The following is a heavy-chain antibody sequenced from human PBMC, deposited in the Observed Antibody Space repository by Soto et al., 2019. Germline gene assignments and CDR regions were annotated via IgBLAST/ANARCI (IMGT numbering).Heavy chain of an antibody. CDR3: ARWAIVVATGGNWFDP. CDR2: INPNSGGT. J-gene: IGHJ5*02. Sequence: ASVKVSCKASGYTFTGYYMQWVRQAPGQGLEWMGWINPNSGGTKYVQKFQGWVTMTRDTSISTAYMELGRLRSDDTAVYYCARWAIVVATGGNWFDPWGQGTLVTVSS. CDR1: GYTFTGYY. V-gene: IGHV1-2*04. D-gene: IGHD1-26*01.